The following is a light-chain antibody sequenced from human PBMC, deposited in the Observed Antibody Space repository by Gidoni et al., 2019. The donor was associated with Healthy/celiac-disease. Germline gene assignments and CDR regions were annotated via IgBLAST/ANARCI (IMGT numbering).Light chain of an antibody. Sequence: QSVLTQPPSASGTPGQRVTISCSGSSANIGSKTVNWYQQLPGTAPKLLIYSTTPRPSGVPDRFSGSKSGTSASLAISGLQSEDEADYYCAAWDDSLNGRVVFGGGTKLTVL. CDR3: AAWDDSLNGRVV. J-gene: IGLJ2*01. CDR1: SANIGSKT. V-gene: IGLV1-44*01. CDR2: STT.